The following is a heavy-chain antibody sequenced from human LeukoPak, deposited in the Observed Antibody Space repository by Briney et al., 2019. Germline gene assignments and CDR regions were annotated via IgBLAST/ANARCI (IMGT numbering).Heavy chain of an antibody. V-gene: IGHV4-59*01. Sequence: PSETLSLTCSVSGGSISDYFWSWVRQSPGKGLEWIGFMHHSGSANSNPSLRSRVSISMDTSKNQFSLQLTSVTAADTAVYYCARDSPFEWDVFGDSFDVWGQGTVVTVSS. CDR3: ARDSPFEWDVFGDSFDV. CDR2: MHHSGSA. CDR1: GGSISDYF. D-gene: IGHD1-26*01. J-gene: IGHJ3*01.